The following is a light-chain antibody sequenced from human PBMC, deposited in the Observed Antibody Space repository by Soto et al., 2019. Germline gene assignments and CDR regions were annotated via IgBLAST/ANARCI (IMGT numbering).Light chain of an antibody. CDR1: KLGDKY. CDR3: QAWDSSFPYV. Sequence: SYELTQPPSVSVSPGQTASITCSGDKLGDKYACWYQQKPGQSTVLVIYQDSKRPSGIPERFSGSNSGNTATLTISGTQATDEADYYCQAWDSSFPYVFGTGTNVTVL. CDR2: QDS. J-gene: IGLJ1*01. V-gene: IGLV3-1*01.